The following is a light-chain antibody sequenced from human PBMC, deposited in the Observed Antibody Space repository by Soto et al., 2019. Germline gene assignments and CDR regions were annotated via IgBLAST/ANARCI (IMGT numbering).Light chain of an antibody. CDR1: SGDVGGYNY. Sequence: QSVLTQPASMSGSPGQSITLSCTGTSGDVGGYNYVSWYQQHPGKAPKLMIYEISNRPSGVSNRFSGSKSGNTASLTISGLQAEDEADYYCCSYASSSTLYVFGTGTKVTVL. J-gene: IGLJ1*01. CDR2: EIS. CDR3: CSYASSSTLYV. V-gene: IGLV2-14*03.